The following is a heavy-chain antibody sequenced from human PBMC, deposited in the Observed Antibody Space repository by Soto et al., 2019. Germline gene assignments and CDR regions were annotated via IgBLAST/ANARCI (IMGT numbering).Heavy chain of an antibody. Sequence: GGSLRLSCAASGFTFSIYWMHWVCQAPGKGLVWVSHINSDGSSTTYADSVKGRFTISRDNARNSLFLQMNSLRAEDTAVYYCARAECSSPDCLTAYYSYGLDVWGQGSTVTVYS. V-gene: IGHV3-74*01. CDR3: ARAECSSPDCLTAYYSYGLDV. CDR2: INSDGSST. D-gene: IGHD3-9*01. J-gene: IGHJ6*02. CDR1: GFTFSIYW.